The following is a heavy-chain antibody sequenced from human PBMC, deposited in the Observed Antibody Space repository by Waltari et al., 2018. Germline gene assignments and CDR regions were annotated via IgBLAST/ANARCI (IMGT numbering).Heavy chain of an antibody. D-gene: IGHD2-2*01. CDR3: ARGGSRYRFDY. J-gene: IGHJ4*02. Sequence: EVQLVESGGGLVQPGGSLRRSCAASGFTFSSYGRSWARQAPGKGVEWVANIKQDGSEKYYVDSVKGRFTISRDNAKNSLYLQMNSLRAEDTAVYYCARGGSRYRFDYWGQGTLVTVSS. CDR2: IKQDGSEK. V-gene: IGHV3-7*01. CDR1: GFTFSSYG.